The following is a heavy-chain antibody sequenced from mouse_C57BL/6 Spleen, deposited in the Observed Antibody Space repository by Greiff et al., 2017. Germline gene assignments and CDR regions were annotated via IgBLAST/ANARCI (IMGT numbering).Heavy chain of an antibody. CDR1: GYTFTDYE. CDR2: IDPETGGT. V-gene: IGHV1-15*01. CDR3: TRSGDPLLRYCDY. Sequence: QVQLQQSGAELVRPGASVTLSCKASGYTFTDYEMHWVKQTPVHGLEWIGAIDPETGGTAYNQKFKGKAILTADKSSSTAYMELRSLTSEDSAVYYCTRSGDPLLRYCDYGGQGTTLTVSS. J-gene: IGHJ2*01. D-gene: IGHD2-1*01.